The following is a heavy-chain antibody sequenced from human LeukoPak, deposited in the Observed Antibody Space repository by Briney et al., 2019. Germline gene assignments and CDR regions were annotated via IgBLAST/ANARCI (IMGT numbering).Heavy chain of an antibody. Sequence: SQTLSLTCAISGDSVSSNSAAWNWIRQSPSRGLEWLGRTYYRSKWHSYYAPSVKSRISINPDTSKNQFSLQLKSVTPEDTAVYYCARMVGLVSDFWGQGTLVTVSS. CDR2: TYYRSKWHS. V-gene: IGHV6-1*01. D-gene: IGHD3-10*01. CDR3: ARMVGLVSDF. CDR1: GDSVSSNSAA. J-gene: IGHJ4*02.